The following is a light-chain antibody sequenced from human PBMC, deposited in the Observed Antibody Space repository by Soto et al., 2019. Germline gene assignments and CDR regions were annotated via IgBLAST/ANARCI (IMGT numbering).Light chain of an antibody. J-gene: IGKJ2*01. CDR2: GAS. CDR1: QSVSSSY. Sequence: ENVLTQSPGTLSLSPGERATLSCRASQSVSSSYLAWYQQKPGQAPRPLIYGASSRATGIPDRFSGSGSGTDFTLTISRLEPEDFAVYYCVQYGSSPYTFGQGTKLEIK. V-gene: IGKV3-20*01. CDR3: VQYGSSPYT.